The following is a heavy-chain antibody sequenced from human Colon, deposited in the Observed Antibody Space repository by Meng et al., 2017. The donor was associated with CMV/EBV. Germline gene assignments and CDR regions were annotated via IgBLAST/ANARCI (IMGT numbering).Heavy chain of an antibody. Sequence: GESLKISCAASGFTFSSYAMHWVRQAPGKGLEWVAVISYDGNNKYYADSVKGRFTISRDNSKNTLYLQMNSLRAEDTAVYYCARSLYYDFWSGYYYWGQGTLVTVSS. CDR3: ARSLYYDFWSGYYY. CDR1: GFTFSSYA. J-gene: IGHJ4*02. V-gene: IGHV3-30-3*01. CDR2: ISYDGNNK. D-gene: IGHD3-3*01.